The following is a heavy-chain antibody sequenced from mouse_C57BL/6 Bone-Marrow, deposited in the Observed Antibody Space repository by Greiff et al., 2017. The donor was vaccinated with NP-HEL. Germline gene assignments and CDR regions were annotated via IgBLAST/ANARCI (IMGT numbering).Heavy chain of an antibody. V-gene: IGHV1-81*01. Sequence: QVQLQQSGAELARPGASVKLSCKASGYTFTSYGISWVKQRTGQGLEWIGGIYPRSGDTYYNEKFKGKATLTADKSSSTAYMELRSLTSEDSAVDVCAREEMDYGGQGTSVTVSA. CDR2: IYPRSGDT. J-gene: IGHJ4*01. CDR1: GYTFTSYG. CDR3: AREEMDY.